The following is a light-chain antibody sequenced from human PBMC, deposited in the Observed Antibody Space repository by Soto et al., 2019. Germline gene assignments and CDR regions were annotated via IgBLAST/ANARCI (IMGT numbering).Light chain of an antibody. CDR1: QSVSSN. V-gene: IGKV3-15*01. J-gene: IGKJ1*01. CDR3: QQYSNWPRT. Sequence: EIVMTQSPATLSVSPGERATLSCRASQSVSSNLDWYQQKPGQAPKLLIYGASTRPTGIPARFSGSGSGTEFTLTISSLQSEDFAVYYCQQYSNWPRTFGQGTRVEIK. CDR2: GAS.